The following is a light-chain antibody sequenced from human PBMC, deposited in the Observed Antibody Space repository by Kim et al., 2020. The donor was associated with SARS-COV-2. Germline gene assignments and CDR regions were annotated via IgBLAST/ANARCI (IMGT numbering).Light chain of an antibody. J-gene: IGKJ1*01. CDR3: KQYRSSLPT. CDR1: QSVSSNY. CDR2: GAS. V-gene: IGKV3-20*01. Sequence: EIVLTQSPATLSLSPGERATLSCRASQSVSSNYLAWYQQKPGQAPRLVIYGASIRTTGIPDRFSGSGSGTDFTLTISRLEPEDFAVYYCKQYRSSLPTFGQGTKVDIK.